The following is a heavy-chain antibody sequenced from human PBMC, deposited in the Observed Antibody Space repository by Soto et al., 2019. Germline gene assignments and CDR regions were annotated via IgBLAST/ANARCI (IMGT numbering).Heavy chain of an antibody. V-gene: IGHV3-30*03. Sequence: GGSLRLSCAASGFTFSSYGMHWVRQAPGKGLEWVADISNDGSNKYYADSVKGRFTISRDNAKNSLYLQMDSLRAEDTAVYYATRSAYMDVWGTGTTVTVSS. J-gene: IGHJ6*03. CDR2: ISNDGSNK. CDR1: GFTFSSYG. D-gene: IGHD2-2*01. CDR3: TRSAYMDV.